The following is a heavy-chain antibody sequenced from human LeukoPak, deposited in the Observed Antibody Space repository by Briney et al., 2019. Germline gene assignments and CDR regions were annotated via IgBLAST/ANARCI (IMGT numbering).Heavy chain of an antibody. CDR3: AREWQGGIAAAGTRIEGDY. V-gene: IGHV3-7*01. D-gene: IGHD6-13*01. CDR1: GFSVSGHW. Sequence: GGSLRLSCAVSGFSVSGHWMTWVRQAPGKGREWVANIKQDGSEKNYVDSVKGRFTISRDNAENSLFLQMNSLRVEDTAVYYCAREWQGGIAAAGTRIEGDYWGQGTLVAVSS. CDR2: IKQDGSEK. J-gene: IGHJ4*02.